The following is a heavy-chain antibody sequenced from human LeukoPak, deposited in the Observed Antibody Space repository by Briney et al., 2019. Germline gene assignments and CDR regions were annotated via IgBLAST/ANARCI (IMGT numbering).Heavy chain of an antibody. CDR3: ATLDDYYSAS. D-gene: IGHD3-22*01. J-gene: IGHJ5*02. V-gene: IGHV1-46*01. Sequence: ASVKVSCKASGYTLTSDYMHWVRQAPGQGLEWMGIINPSGGSTSYAQKFQRRATMPRDTSTSTVYMELSSPRSEDTAVYYCATLDDYYSASWGQGTLVTVSS. CDR1: GYTLTSDY. CDR2: INPSGGST.